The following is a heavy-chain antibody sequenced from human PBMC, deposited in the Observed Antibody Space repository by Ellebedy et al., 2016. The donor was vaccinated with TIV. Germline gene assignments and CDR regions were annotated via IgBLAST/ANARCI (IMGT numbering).Heavy chain of an antibody. CDR3: ARGWDIVVVPAAQSGYGMDV. Sequence: SVKVSCXASGGTFNSYAISWVRQAPGQGLEWMGGIIPIFGTANYAQKFQGRVTITADKSTSTAYMELSSLRSEDTAVYYCARGWDIVVVPAAQSGYGMDVWGQGATVTVSS. V-gene: IGHV1-69*06. CDR1: GGTFNSYA. D-gene: IGHD2-2*01. J-gene: IGHJ6*02. CDR2: IIPIFGTA.